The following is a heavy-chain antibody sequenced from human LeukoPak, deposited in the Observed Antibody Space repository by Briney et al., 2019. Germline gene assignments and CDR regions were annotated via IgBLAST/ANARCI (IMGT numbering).Heavy chain of an antibody. D-gene: IGHD3-10*01. CDR3: ARYGQYGSGSYGDY. CDR2: INTKTGNP. CDR1: GYTFTSYA. Sequence: ASVKVSCKASGYTFTSYAMNWVRQAPGQGLEWMGWINTKTGNPTYAQGFTGRFAFSLDTSVSTAYLQISSLKAEDTAMYYCARYGQYGSGSYGDYWGQGTLVTVSS. J-gene: IGHJ4*02. V-gene: IGHV7-4-1*02.